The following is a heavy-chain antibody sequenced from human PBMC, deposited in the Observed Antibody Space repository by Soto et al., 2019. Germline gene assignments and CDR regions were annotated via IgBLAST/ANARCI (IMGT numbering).Heavy chain of an antibody. CDR3: ARVLGGMATVPFDY. CDR2: MSYEGSTK. J-gene: IGHJ4*02. CDR1: GFTLSSYA. Sequence: PGGSLRLSCADSGFTLSSYAMHRLRQAPGTGLEWVAVMSYEGSTKYYADSVKRRITISRYNYKDTLYLQMNSLRAEATAVCYCARVLGGMATVPFDYWGQGALVTVSS. V-gene: IGHV3-30-3*01. D-gene: IGHD4-4*01.